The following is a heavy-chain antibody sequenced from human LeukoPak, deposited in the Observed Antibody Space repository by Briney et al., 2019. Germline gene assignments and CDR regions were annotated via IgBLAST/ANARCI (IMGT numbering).Heavy chain of an antibody. CDR1: GFTFSDYY. Sequence: NPGGSLRLPCGASGFTFSDYYMSCIRQAPGKGLEWVSYISSSGSIIKYADSVKGRFTISRDNAKNSLYLQMNSLRAEDTAVYYCARETLGVTAFDIWGQGTMVTVSS. CDR2: ISSSGSII. J-gene: IGHJ3*02. V-gene: IGHV3-11*01. CDR3: ARETLGVTAFDI. D-gene: IGHD2-21*02.